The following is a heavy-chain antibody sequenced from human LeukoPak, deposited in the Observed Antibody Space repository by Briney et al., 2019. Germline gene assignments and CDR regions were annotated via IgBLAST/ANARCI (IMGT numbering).Heavy chain of an antibody. CDR3: GKDKQQLVYFDY. CDR1: GFTFSSYG. Sequence: GRSLRLSCAASGFTFSSYGMHWVRQAPGKGLEWVAVISYDGSNKYYADSVKGRFTISRDNSKNTLYLQMNSLRAEDTALYYCGKDKQQLVYFDYWGQGTLVTVSS. V-gene: IGHV3-30*18. D-gene: IGHD6-13*01. J-gene: IGHJ4*02. CDR2: ISYDGSNK.